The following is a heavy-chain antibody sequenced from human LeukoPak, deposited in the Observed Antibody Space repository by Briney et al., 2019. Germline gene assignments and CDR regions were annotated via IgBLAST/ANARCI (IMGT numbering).Heavy chain of an antibody. V-gene: IGHV4-34*01. Sequence: SETLSLTCAVYGGSFSGYYWSWIRQPPGKGLEWIGEINHSGSTNYNPSLKSRVTISIDTFKTQFSLEVRSVAAADTAVYFCARATDYGDSYTDYYYYYMDVWGRGTTVTISS. CDR1: GGSFSGYY. J-gene: IGHJ6*03. D-gene: IGHD4-17*01. CDR3: ARATDYGDSYTDYYYYYMDV. CDR2: INHSGST.